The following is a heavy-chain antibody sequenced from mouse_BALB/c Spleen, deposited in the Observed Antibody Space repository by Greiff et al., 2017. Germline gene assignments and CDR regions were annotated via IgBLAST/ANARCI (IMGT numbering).Heavy chain of an antibody. J-gene: IGHJ3*01. Sequence: EVKVVESGGGLVQPGGSMKLSCVASGFTFSSYWMSWVRQSPEKGLEWVAEIRLKSDNYATHYAESVKGKFTISRDDSKSRLYLQMNSLRAEDTGIYYCTDGNYFAYWGQGTLVTVSA. CDR3: TDGNYFAY. CDR2: IRLKSDNYAT. CDR1: GFTFSSYW. D-gene: IGHD2-1*01. V-gene: IGHV6-3*01.